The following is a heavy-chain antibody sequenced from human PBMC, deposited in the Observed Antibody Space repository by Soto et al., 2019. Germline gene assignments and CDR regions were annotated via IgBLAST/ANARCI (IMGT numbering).Heavy chain of an antibody. V-gene: IGHV4-39*01. J-gene: IGHJ4*02. CDR1: GGSISSSNFW. D-gene: IGHD6-13*01. Sequence: QLQLQESGPGLVKPSETLSLTCTVSGGSISSSNFWWGWIRQPPGRGLEWIGTIYYTETYYNPSLKSRVTISVDTSKNQFSLKLSSVTAADTAVYDCARLLPAAAGTFDYWGQGTLVTVSS. CDR3: ARLLPAAAGTFDY. CDR2: IYYTET.